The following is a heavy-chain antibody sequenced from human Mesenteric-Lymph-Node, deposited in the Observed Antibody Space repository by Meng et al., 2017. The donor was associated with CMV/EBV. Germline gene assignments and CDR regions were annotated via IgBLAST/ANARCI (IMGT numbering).Heavy chain of an antibody. CDR2: INTDTGEP. D-gene: IGHD4-11*01. V-gene: IGHV7-4-1*02. CDR3: ATKGTDYSSSLGY. CDR1: GYIFTDVA. J-gene: IGHJ4*02. Sequence: CKASGYIFTDVAMNWVRQAPGQGPEWMGWINTDTGEPTYVQDFTGRFVFSLDTSASTAFLEISSLKAEDTAVYYCATKGTDYSSSLGYWGQGTLVTVSS.